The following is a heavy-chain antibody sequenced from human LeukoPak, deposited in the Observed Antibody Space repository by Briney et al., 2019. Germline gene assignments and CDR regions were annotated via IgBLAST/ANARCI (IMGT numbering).Heavy chain of an antibody. V-gene: IGHV3-48*03. Sequence: GGSLRLSCAASGFTFSRYEMNWVRQAPGKGLEWVSYVSSSGSTIYYADSVKGRFTISRDNAKNSLYLQMNSLRAEDTAVYYCAELGITMIGGVWGKGTTVTISS. CDR2: VSSSGSTI. CDR3: AELGITMIGGV. D-gene: IGHD3-10*02. J-gene: IGHJ6*04. CDR1: GFTFSRYE.